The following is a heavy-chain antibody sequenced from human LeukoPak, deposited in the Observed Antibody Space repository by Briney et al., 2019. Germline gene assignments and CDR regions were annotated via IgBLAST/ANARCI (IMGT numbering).Heavy chain of an antibody. CDR2: ISGSGETT. Sequence: GGSLRLSCAASGFTFSSYAMSWVRQAPGKGLEWVSAISGSGETTLYADSVKGRFTISRDNAKKTLYPQMNSLRAEDTAVYYCARSIGLTGGGVDVWGQGTTVTVSS. CDR1: GFTFSSYA. D-gene: IGHD3-9*01. V-gene: IGHV3-23*01. CDR3: ARSIGLTGGGVDV. J-gene: IGHJ6*02.